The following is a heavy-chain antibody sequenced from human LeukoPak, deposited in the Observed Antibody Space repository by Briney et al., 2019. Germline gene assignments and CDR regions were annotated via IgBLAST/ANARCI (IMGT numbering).Heavy chain of an antibody. Sequence: GESLKISCKGPRHSFHSQWIGWVRQMPGKGLEWMGIIYPDDSDTRYSPSFQGQVTISADKSISTAYLQWNSLDASDSAIYYCARRGDSDFRIDWGQGTLVTVSS. V-gene: IGHV5-51*01. CDR2: IYPDDSDT. CDR3: ARRGDSDFRID. CDR1: RHSFHSQW. D-gene: IGHD2-21*02. J-gene: IGHJ4*02.